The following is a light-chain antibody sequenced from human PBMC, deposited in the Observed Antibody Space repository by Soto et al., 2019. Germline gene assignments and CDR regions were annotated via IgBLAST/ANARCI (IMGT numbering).Light chain of an antibody. CDR2: GAS. CDR1: QSVRSSY. CDR3: QQYGSVPRT. Sequence: PGERATLSCRASQSVRSSYLAWYQHKHGQAPRLLIYGASSRAAGIPDRFSGSGSGTDFTLTISRLEPEDFAVYYCQQYGSVPRTFGQGTKVESK. J-gene: IGKJ1*01. V-gene: IGKV3-20*01.